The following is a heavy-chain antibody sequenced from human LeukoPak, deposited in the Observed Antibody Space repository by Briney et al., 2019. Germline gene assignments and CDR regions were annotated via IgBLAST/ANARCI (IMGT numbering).Heavy chain of an antibody. CDR2: IKQDGSEK. CDR1: GFTFSRYW. J-gene: IGHJ4*02. CDR3: ARDPLGYFDY. V-gene: IGHV3-7*05. Sequence: GGSLRLSCAASGFTFSRYWMSWVRQAPGKGLEWVANIKQDGSEKYYVDSVKGRFTISKDNAKNSLFLQTNSLRAEDTAVYYCARDPLGYFDYWGQGTLVTVSS.